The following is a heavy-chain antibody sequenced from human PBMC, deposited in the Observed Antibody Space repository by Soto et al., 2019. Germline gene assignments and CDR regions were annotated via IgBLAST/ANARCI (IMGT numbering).Heavy chain of an antibody. CDR1: TFTFSNFG. D-gene: IGHD2-21*02. CDR2: ISYDGSQK. J-gene: IGHJ3*01. CDR3: AKEVTAISGDWTFDV. Sequence: QVQLVESGGGVVQPGRSLRLSCAASTFTFSNFGIHWVRQAPGKGLEWVAVISYDGSQKYYADSVKGRFSISRDNSKNTVYLQISRLRAEDTAVYHRAKEVTAISGDWTFDVWGQGTVVYVSS. V-gene: IGHV3-30*18.